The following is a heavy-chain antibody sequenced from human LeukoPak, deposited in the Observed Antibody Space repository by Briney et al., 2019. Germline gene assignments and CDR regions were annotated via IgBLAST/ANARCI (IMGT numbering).Heavy chain of an antibody. CDR3: ASPGGDYVGVDYYGMDV. Sequence: GGSLRLSCAASGFTFSSYGMHWVRQAPGKGLEWVAVIWYDGSNKYYADSVKGRFTISRDNSKNTLYLQMNSLRAEDTAVHYCASPGGDYVGVDYYGMDVWGKGTTVTVSS. J-gene: IGHJ6*04. V-gene: IGHV3-33*01. CDR1: GFTFSSYG. D-gene: IGHD4-17*01. CDR2: IWYDGSNK.